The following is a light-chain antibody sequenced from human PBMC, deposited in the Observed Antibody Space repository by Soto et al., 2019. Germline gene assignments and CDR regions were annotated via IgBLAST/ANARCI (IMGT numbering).Light chain of an antibody. CDR2: RNS. Sequence: QSVLTQPPSVSGAPGQRVTISCAGSSSNIGAGNDVHWYHQFPGTAPKLLISRNSNRPSGVPDRFSGSKSVTSASLAITGLQAEDEAEYYCQSYDSSLSGPLFGGGTKLTVL. CDR1: SSNIGAGND. CDR3: QSYDSSLSGPL. J-gene: IGLJ2*01. V-gene: IGLV1-40*01.